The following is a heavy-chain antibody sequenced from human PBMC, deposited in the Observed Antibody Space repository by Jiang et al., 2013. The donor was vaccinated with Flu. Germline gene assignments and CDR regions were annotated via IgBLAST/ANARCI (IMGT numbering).Heavy chain of an antibody. V-gene: IGHV1-2*02. CDR3: CLASNGDIDY. D-gene: IGHD4-17*01. CDR1: GYSFTGYY. Sequence: SGAEVKKPGASVKVSCKASGYSFTGYYVHWVRQAPGQGLESMGWINPNTGGTNYAPKFQGRVTMTRDTSIRTAYMELSRLTSDDTALYYCCLASNGDIDYWGQGTPVTVSS. J-gene: IGHJ4*02. CDR2: INPNTGGT.